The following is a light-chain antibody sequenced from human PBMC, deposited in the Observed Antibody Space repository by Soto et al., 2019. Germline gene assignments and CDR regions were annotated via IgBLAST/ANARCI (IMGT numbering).Light chain of an antibody. CDR1: QSVSSSY. CDR2: GVS. Sequence: EIVLSQSPGTLSLSPGEGATLSCRASQSVSSSYLAWYQQKPGQAPRLLIYGVSSRATGIPDRFSGSGSGTDFTLTISRLEPEDSAVYYCQQYGSSPRTFGQGTKLDIK. J-gene: IGKJ1*01. V-gene: IGKV3-20*01. CDR3: QQYGSSPRT.